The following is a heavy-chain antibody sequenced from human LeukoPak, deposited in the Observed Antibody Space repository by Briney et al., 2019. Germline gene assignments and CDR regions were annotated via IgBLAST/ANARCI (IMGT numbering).Heavy chain of an antibody. D-gene: IGHD2/OR15-2a*01. J-gene: IGHJ3*02. Sequence: SVKVSCKASGGTFSSYAISWVRQAPGQGLEWMGGIIPIFGTANYAQKFQGRVTITADESTSTAYMELSSLRSEDTAVYYCAGVSKGGDAFDIWGQGTMVTVSS. CDR3: AGVSKGGDAFDI. CDR2: IIPIFGTA. V-gene: IGHV1-69*13. CDR1: GGTFSSYA.